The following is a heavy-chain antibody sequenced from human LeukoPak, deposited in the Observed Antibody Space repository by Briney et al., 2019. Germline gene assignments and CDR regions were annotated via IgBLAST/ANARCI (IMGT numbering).Heavy chain of an antibody. CDR1: GYSISSGYY. Sequence: SETLSLTCTVSGYSISSGYYWGWIRQPPGKGLEWIGSIYHSGSTYYNPSLKSRVTISVDTSKNQFSLKLSSVTAADTAVYYCARERYYYGSGSYLYYWGQGTLVTVSS. J-gene: IGHJ4*02. CDR3: ARERYYYGSGSYLYY. CDR2: IYHSGST. V-gene: IGHV4-38-2*02. D-gene: IGHD3-10*01.